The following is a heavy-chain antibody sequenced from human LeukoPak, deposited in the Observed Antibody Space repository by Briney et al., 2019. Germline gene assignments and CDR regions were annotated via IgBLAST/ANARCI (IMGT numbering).Heavy chain of an antibody. CDR2: INHSGST. V-gene: IGHV4-34*01. CDR1: GGSFSGCY. D-gene: IGHD2-2*01. Sequence: PSETLFLTCAVYGGSFSGCYWSRIRQPPGKELEWIGEINHSGSTNYNPSLKSRVTISVDTSKNQFSLKLSSVTAADTAVYYCASLRAKDIVVVPAATHYYYYGMDVWGQGTTVTVSS. J-gene: IGHJ6*02. CDR3: ASLRAKDIVVVPAATHYYYYGMDV.